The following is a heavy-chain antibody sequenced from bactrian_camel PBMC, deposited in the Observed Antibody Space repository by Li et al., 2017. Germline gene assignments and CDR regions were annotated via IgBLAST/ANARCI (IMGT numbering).Heavy chain of an antibody. V-gene: IGHV3S54*01. CDR1: GNVASANC. CDR3: AAGPSGYYQCTHLSQAYGS. D-gene: IGHD3*01. Sequence: QVQLVESGGGLVQPGGSLRLSCAASGNVASANCEGWVRQAPGKEREGVAAMYIGGGSTYYADSVKGRFTISQDNTENTIYLQMNNLKADDTAMYYCAAGPSGYYQCTHLSQAYGSWGQGTQVTVS. J-gene: IGHJ4*01. CDR2: MYIGGGST.